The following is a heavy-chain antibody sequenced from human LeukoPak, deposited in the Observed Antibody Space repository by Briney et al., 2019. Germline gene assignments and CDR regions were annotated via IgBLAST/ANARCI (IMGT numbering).Heavy chain of an antibody. CDR1: GGSISSGSYY. CDR2: IYYSGST. V-gene: IGHV4-39*01. J-gene: IGHJ5*02. CDR3: ARDAMAGWLNWFDP. Sequence: SETLSLTCTVSGGSISSGSYYWGWIRQPPGKGLEWIGSIYYSGSTYYNPSLKSRVTVSVDTSKNQFSLKLSSVTAADTAVYYCARDAMAGWLNWFDPWGQGTLVTVSS. D-gene: IGHD2-2*01.